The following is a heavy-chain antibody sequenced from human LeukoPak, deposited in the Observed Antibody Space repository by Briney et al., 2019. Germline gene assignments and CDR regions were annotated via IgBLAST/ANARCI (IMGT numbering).Heavy chain of an antibody. Sequence: SVKVSCKASGGTFSSYAISWVRQAPGQGLEWMGGLIPIFGTANYAQKFQGRVTITTDESTSTAYMELSSLRSEDTAVYYCAREQGGVWLQNNYYYYYMDVWGKGTTVTVSS. CDR3: AREQGGVWLQNNYYYYYMDV. D-gene: IGHD5-24*01. J-gene: IGHJ6*03. V-gene: IGHV1-69*05. CDR1: GGTFSSYA. CDR2: LIPIFGTA.